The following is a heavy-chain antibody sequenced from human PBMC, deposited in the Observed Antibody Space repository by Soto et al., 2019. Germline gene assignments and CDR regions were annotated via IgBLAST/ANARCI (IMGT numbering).Heavy chain of an antibody. D-gene: IGHD4-17*01. CDR3: ARSRGMATVTIYYFDY. J-gene: IGHJ4*02. CDR2: ISSSGSTI. Sequence: PGGSLRLSCAASGFTFSDYYMSWIRQAPGKGLEWVSYISSSGSTIYYADSVKGRFTISRDNAKNSLYLQMNSLRAEDTAVYYCARSRGMATVTIYYFDYWGQGTLVTVSS. V-gene: IGHV3-11*01. CDR1: GFTFSDYY.